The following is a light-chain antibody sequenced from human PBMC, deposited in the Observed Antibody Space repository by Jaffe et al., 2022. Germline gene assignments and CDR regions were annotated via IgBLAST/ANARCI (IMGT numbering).Light chain of an antibody. CDR1: QSVSNNY. V-gene: IGKV3-20*01. J-gene: IGKJ5*01. CDR3: QHYVSSPIT. Sequence: EIVLTQSPGTLSLSPGERATLSCRASQSVSNNYLAWFQQKPGQAPRLLIYGASSRATGIPDRFSGSGSGTDFTLTISRLEPEDFAVYYCQHYVSSPITFGQGTRLEIK. CDR2: GAS.